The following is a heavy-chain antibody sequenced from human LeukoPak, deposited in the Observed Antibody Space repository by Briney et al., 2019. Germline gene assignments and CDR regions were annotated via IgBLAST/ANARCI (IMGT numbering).Heavy chain of an antibody. CDR3: ARRVVSERRTTFDNWFAP. CDR2: IYNIGST. CDR1: GDSVTRYY. J-gene: IGHJ5*02. D-gene: IGHD2/OR15-2a*01. V-gene: IGHV4-59*08. Sequence: SETLSLTCSVSGDSVTRYYWNRIRQSPGKGLEWIGYIYNIGSTWYNPSLKNRVSISADSSKNQFSLRLNSVTATDTAVYYCARRVVSERRTTFDNWFAPWGQGILVTVSS.